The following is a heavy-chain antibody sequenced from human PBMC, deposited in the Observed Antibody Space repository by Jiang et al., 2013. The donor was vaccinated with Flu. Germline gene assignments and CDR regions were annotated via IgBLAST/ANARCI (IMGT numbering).Heavy chain of an antibody. CDR2: FDPEDGET. CDR3: ATDSNWNYDFQH. Sequence: WVRQAPGKGLEWMGGFDPEDGETIYAQKFQGRVTMTEDTSTDTAYMELSSLRSEDTAVYYCATDSNWNYDFQHWGQGTLVTVSS. D-gene: IGHD1-7*01. V-gene: IGHV1-24*01. J-gene: IGHJ1*01.